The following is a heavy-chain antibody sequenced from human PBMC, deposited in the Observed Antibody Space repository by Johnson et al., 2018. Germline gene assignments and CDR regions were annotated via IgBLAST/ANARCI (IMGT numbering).Heavy chain of an antibody. J-gene: IGHJ3*02. V-gene: IGHV5-51*01. CDR3: ARQMVGNDAFDS. CDR1: GYSFTSYW. CDR2: IYPGDSDT. Sequence: EVQLVESGAEVTKPGESLKISCKGSGYSFTSYWIGWVRQMPGKGLEWMGIIYPGDSDTRYSPSFPGQVTLSADKSIRPAYLQWSSLKASDTAMYYRARQMVGNDAFDSWGQGTMVTVSS. D-gene: IGHD2-15*01.